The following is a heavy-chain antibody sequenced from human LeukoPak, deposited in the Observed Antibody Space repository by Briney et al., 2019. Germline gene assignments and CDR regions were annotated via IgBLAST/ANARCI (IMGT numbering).Heavy chain of an antibody. D-gene: IGHD3-22*01. Sequence: SVKVSCKASGGTFSSYAISWVRQAPGQGLEWMGGIIPIFGTANYAQKFQGRVTITTDESTSTAYMELSSLRSEDTAVYYCAREGYYDSSGYLNWFDPWGQGTLVTVSS. V-gene: IGHV1-69*05. CDR2: IIPIFGTA. CDR3: AREGYYDSSGYLNWFDP. J-gene: IGHJ5*02. CDR1: GGTFSSYA.